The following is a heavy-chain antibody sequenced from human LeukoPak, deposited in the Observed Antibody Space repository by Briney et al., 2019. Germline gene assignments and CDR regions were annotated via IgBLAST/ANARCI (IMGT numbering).Heavy chain of an antibody. J-gene: IGHJ4*02. Sequence: SETLSLTCTVSGGSISGYYWSWIPQPPGKGPEWIGYIYYSGSTNYNPSLKSRVTISVDTSKNQFSLKMNSVTAADTAVYYCARLASSGWSHCDYWGQGTLVTVSS. CDR3: ARLASSGWSHCDY. CDR2: IYYSGST. V-gene: IGHV4-59*08. D-gene: IGHD6-19*01. CDR1: GGSISGYY.